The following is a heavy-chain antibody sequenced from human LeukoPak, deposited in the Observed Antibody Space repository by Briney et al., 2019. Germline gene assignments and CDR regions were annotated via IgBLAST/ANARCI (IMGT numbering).Heavy chain of an antibody. CDR1: GFTFSSYG. V-gene: IGHV3-33*01. CDR3: ATPLGYCSGGSCFGY. D-gene: IGHD2-15*01. J-gene: IGHJ4*02. CDR2: IWYDGSNK. Sequence: GGSLRLSCAASGFTFSSYGMHWVRQAPGKGLEGVAVIWYDGSNKYYADSVKGRFTISRDNSKNTLYLQMNSLRAEDTAVYYCATPLGYCSGGSCFGYWGQGTLVTVSS.